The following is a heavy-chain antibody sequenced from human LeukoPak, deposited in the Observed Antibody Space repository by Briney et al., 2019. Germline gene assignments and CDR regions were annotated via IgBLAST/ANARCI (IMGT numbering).Heavy chain of an antibody. V-gene: IGHV4-39*07. CDR2: IYYSGST. J-gene: IGHJ4*02. D-gene: IGHD3-10*01. Sequence: SETLSLTCTVSGGSISSSSYYWGWIRQPPGKGLEWIGSIYYSGSTFYNPSLKSRVTISVDTSKNQFSLKLTSVTAADTAVYYCARVPTITFFDYWGQGTLVTVSS. CDR1: GGSISSSSYY. CDR3: ARVPTITFFDY.